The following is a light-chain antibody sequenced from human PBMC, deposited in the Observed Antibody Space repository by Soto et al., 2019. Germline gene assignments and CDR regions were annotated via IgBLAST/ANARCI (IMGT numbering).Light chain of an antibody. V-gene: IGKV3-15*01. CDR2: GTS. CDR3: QQYDNWPWT. Sequence: LTQSPVTLSLSPGEIATIFSWASQSLSSSLAWYQQKSGQAPRLIIYGTSRRATGVPVRFSGSGSGTDFTLTISSLQSEDFGVYFCQQYDNWPWTFGQGTKVDIK. CDR1: QSLSSS. J-gene: IGKJ1*01.